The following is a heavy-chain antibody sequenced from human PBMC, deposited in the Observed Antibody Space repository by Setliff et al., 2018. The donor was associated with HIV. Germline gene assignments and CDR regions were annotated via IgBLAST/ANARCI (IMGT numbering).Heavy chain of an antibody. D-gene: IGHD6-6*01. CDR2: ISHTRTA. Sequence: PSETLSLTCNVYGGPFNVHKWNWVRQTPGKGLEWIGDISHTRTATYNPSLGSRVTISVDAAKKRFSLNIRSLTAADTAVYFCARGQFVSPGRPRHYIDVWGKGTSVTVSS. J-gene: IGHJ6*03. V-gene: IGHV4-34*01. CDR3: ARGQFVSPGRPRHYIDV. CDR1: GGPFNVHK.